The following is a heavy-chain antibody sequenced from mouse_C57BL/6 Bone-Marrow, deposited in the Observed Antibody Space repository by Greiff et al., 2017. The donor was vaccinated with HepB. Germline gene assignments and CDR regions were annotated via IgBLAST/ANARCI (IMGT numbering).Heavy chain of an antibody. J-gene: IGHJ2*01. CDR3: ARVGLPPFDY. CDR2: IYPGGGYT. V-gene: IGHV1-63*01. D-gene: IGHD2-2*01. Sequence: VQLQESGAELVRPGTSVKMSCKASGYTFTNYWIGWAKQRPGHGLEWIGDIYPGGGYTNYNEKFKGKATLTADKSSSTAYMQFSSLTSEDSAIYYCARVGLPPFDYWGQGTTLTVSS. CDR1: GYTFTNYW.